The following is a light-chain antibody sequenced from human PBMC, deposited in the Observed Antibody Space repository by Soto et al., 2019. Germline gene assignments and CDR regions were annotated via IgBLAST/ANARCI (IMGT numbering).Light chain of an antibody. J-gene: IGLJ1*01. CDR2: DVN. Sequence: QSALTQPASVSGSPGQSITISCTGTSSDVGGYTHVSWYQQHPGKAPKLMIYDVNNRPSGVSNRFSGSKSGNTASLTISGLQAYDEDDYYCSSYTSSSSYVVGTGTKVTVL. CDR1: SSDVGGYTH. V-gene: IGLV2-14*03. CDR3: SSYTSSSSYV.